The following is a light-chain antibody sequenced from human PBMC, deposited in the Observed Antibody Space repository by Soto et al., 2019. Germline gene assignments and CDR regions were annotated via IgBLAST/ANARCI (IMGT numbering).Light chain of an antibody. CDR2: DAS. J-gene: IGKJ2*01. Sequence: EIVLTQSPATLSLSPGERATLSCRASQSVSSYLAWYQQKPGQAPRLLIYDASNRATGIPARFSGSGSGTDFTLTISSLEPEDFAVYYCQQRSNCPSTYTLDQGTKLEIK. CDR3: QQRSNCPSTYT. V-gene: IGKV3-11*01. CDR1: QSVSSY.